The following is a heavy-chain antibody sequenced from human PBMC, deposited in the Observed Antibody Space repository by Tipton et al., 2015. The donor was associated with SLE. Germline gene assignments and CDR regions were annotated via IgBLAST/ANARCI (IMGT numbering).Heavy chain of an antibody. CDR3: ARTLLEFYYFLDL. D-gene: IGHD3-10*01. J-gene: IGHJ6*04. V-gene: IGHV1-18*01. CDR1: GYPFTSYT. Sequence: QSGHEVKKTGDSVKVSCKASGYPFTSYTINWVRQTPGQGIEWVGWISVYNGNKHYAQKLQVRVTMAIETSTNTAYMELRSRRSDDTAVYYCARTLLEFYYFLDLCGKGTTVTVSS. CDR2: ISVYNGNK.